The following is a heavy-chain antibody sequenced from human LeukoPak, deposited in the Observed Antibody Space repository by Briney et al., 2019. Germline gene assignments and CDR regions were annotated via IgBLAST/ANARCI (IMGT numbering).Heavy chain of an antibody. J-gene: IGHJ4*02. CDR3: TRNYDSSGYTTFGY. D-gene: IGHD3-22*01. CDR1: GASISTYY. CDR2: IYYSGST. V-gene: IGHV4-59*01. Sequence: TSETLSLTCTVSGASISTYYWSWIRQPPGKGLEWIGHIYYSGSTNYNPSLKSRVTIAVDTSKNHFSLKLSSVTAADMAVYYCTRNYDSSGYTTFGYWGRGTLVTVSS.